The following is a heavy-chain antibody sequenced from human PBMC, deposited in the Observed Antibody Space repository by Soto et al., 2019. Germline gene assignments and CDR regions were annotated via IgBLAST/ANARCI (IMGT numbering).Heavy chain of an antibody. CDR1: GGTFSSYG. D-gene: IGHD5-12*01. Sequence: ASVKVSCKASGGTFSSYGISWVRQAPGQGLEWMGLLNPYNGDRIYTQKFQGRVILTTDTATNTAYMELGSLRSDDTAVYYCVRDASSGYRGWWDPWGQGTLVTVSS. J-gene: IGHJ5*02. CDR2: LNPYNGDR. CDR3: VRDASSGYRGWWDP. V-gene: IGHV1-18*01.